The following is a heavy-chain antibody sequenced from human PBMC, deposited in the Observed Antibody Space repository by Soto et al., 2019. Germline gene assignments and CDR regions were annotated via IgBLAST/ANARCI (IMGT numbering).Heavy chain of an antibody. CDR2: ISAYNGNT. CDR3: ARMFRYCSGGSCRYYFDY. Sequence: ASVKVSCKASGYTFTSYGSSWVRQAPGQGLEWMGWISAYNGNTNYAQKLQGRVTMTTDTSTSTAYMELRSLRSDDTAVYYCARMFRYCSGGSCRYYFDYWGQGTLVTVSS. D-gene: IGHD2-15*01. J-gene: IGHJ4*02. V-gene: IGHV1-18*01. CDR1: GYTFTSYG.